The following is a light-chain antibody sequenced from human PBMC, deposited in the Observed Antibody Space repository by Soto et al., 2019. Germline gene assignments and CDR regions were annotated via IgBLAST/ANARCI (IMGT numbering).Light chain of an antibody. CDR1: SSDVGGSNS. CDR2: DVT. J-gene: IGLJ1*01. Sequence: QSALTQPASMSGSPGQSITISCTGTSSDVGGSNSVSWYQQHPGKAPKLMIYDVTNRPSWVSTRFSGSKSGNTASLTISGLQAEDEADYYCCSYAGSYTYVFGTGTKLTVL. V-gene: IGLV2-14*03. CDR3: CSYAGSYTYV.